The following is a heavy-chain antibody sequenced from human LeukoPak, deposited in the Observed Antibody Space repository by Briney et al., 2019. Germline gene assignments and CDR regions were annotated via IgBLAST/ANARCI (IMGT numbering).Heavy chain of an antibody. CDR1: GGSISSYY. CDR3: ARDRCSSTSCSPDAFDI. CDR2: IYYSGST. D-gene: IGHD2-2*01. Sequence: SETLSLTCTVSGGSISSYYWSWIRQPPGKGLEWIGYIYYSGSTNYNPSLKSRVTISVDTSKNQFSLKLSSVTAADTAVYYCARDRCSSTSCSPDAFDIWGQGTMVTVSS. V-gene: IGHV4-59*01. J-gene: IGHJ3*02.